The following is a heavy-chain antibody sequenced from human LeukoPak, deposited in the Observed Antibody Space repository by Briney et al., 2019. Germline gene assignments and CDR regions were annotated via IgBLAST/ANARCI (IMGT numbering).Heavy chain of an antibody. CDR1: GGSFSGYY. Sequence: SETLSLTCAVYGGSFSGYYWSWIRQPPGKGLEWIGEINHSGSTNYNPSLKSRVTISVDTSKNQFSLKLSSVTAADTAVYYCARVVAAARDFNYWGQGTLVTVSS. D-gene: IGHD6-13*01. CDR2: INHSGST. V-gene: IGHV4-34*01. J-gene: IGHJ4*02. CDR3: ARVVAAARDFNY.